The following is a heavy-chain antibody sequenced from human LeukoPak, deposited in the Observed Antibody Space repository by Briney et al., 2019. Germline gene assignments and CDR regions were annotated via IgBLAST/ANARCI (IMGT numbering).Heavy chain of an antibody. Sequence: RGSLRLSCAASGFTFSSYAMTWVRQPPGKGLEWVSAISGSGGSTYYADSVKGRFTISRDNSKNTLYLQMNSLRAEDTAVYYCAKYLTGTRSYFDYWGQGTLVTVSS. CDR1: GFTFSSYA. V-gene: IGHV3-23*01. J-gene: IGHJ4*02. CDR3: AKYLTGTRSYFDY. CDR2: ISGSGGST. D-gene: IGHD1-7*01.